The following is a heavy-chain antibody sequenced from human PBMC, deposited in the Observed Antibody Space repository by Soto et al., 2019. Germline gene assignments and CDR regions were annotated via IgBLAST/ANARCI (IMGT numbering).Heavy chain of an antibody. CDR1: GYTFTSYG. V-gene: IGHV1-18*01. CDR3: ARDRGCGGDCSSSGFDY. Sequence: QVQLVQSGAEVKKPGASVKVSCKASGYTFTSYGISWVRQAPGQGLEWMGWISAYNGNTNYAQKLQGRVTMTTDTSRSTAFMERRSLRSDDTAVYYCARDRGCGGDCSSSGFDYSGKGTLVTVSS. D-gene: IGHD2-21*02. CDR2: ISAYNGNT. J-gene: IGHJ4*02.